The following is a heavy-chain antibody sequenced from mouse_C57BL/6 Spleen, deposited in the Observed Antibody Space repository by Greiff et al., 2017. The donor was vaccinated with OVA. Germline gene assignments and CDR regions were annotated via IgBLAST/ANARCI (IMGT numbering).Heavy chain of an antibody. J-gene: IGHJ1*03. CDR1: GYTFTSYW. CDR2: IDPSDSET. CDR3: ARVGYSNHWYFDV. D-gene: IGHD2-5*01. V-gene: IGHV1-52*01. Sequence: VQLQQPGAELVRPGSSVKLSCKASGYTFTSYWMHWVKQRPIQGLEWIGNIDPSDSETHYNQKFKDKATLTVDKSSSTAYMQLSSLTSEDSAVYDCARVGYSNHWYFDVWGTGTTVTVSS.